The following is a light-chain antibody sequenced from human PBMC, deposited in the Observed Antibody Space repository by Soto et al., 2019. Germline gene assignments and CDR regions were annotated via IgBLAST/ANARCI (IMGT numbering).Light chain of an antibody. CDR2: FNSDGSH. Sequence: QAVVTQSPSASASLGASVKLTCTLSGGHSNYAIAWHQQQPEKGPRYLMKFNSDGSHSKGDGIPDRFSGSSSGAERYLIISSLQSEDEADYYCQTWGTGTVVFGGGTKLTVL. V-gene: IGLV4-69*01. J-gene: IGLJ2*01. CDR1: GGHSNYA. CDR3: QTWGTGTVV.